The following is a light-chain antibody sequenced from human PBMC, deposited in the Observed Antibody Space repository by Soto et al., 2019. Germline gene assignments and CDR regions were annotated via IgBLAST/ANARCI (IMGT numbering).Light chain of an antibody. J-gene: IGKJ4*01. CDR3: QNYNKDPHLT. CDR2: AAS. V-gene: IGKV1-39*02. CDR1: QSISRF. Sequence: DIQMTQSPSSLSASVGDRVTITCRASQSISRFLNWYQQKPGKAPKLLIYAASSLQSGVPSRFSGSGSGTEFTLTITSLQSEDFGIYYCQNYNKDPHLTFGGGTKVEIK.